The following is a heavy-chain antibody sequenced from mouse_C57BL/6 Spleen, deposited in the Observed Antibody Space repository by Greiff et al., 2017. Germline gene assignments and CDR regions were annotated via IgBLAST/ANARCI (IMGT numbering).Heavy chain of an antibody. Sequence: QVQLKESGPELVKPGASVKISCKASGYAFSSSWMNWVKQRPGKGLEWIGRIYPGDGDTNYNGKFKGKATLTADKSSSTAYMQLSSLTSEDSAVYFCARSGDSNYGRAWFAYWGQGTLVTVSA. D-gene: IGHD2-5*01. CDR1: GYAFSSSW. CDR2: IYPGDGDT. J-gene: IGHJ3*01. CDR3: ARSGDSNYGRAWFAY. V-gene: IGHV1-82*01.